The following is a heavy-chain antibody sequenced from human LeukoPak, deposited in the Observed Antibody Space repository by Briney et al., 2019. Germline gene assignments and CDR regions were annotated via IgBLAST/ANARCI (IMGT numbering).Heavy chain of an antibody. J-gene: IGHJ4*02. CDR3: ARAVSGYSYGYGGHFDY. CDR2: IYYSGST. V-gene: IGHV4-39*07. CDR1: GGSISSNNYY. D-gene: IGHD5-18*01. Sequence: SETLSLTCTVSGGSISSNNYYWGWIRQPPGKGLEWIGSIYYSGSTYYNPSLKSRVTMSVDTSKNQFSLKLSSVTAADTAVYYCARAVSGYSYGYGGHFDYWGQGTLVTVSS.